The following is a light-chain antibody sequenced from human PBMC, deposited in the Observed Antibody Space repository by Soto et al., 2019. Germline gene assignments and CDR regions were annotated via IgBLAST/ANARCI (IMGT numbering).Light chain of an antibody. V-gene: IGKV1-9*01. J-gene: IGKJ5*01. CDR3: QQLFDSPIT. CDR2: AAS. CDR1: QVISTS. Sequence: DIQLTQSPSFLPPSRGESVTITCRASQVISTSLAWYQVKPGKAPKLLIYAASTLESGVPSRFSATVSGTEFSLTITSLQPEDFATYYCQQLFDSPITFGQGTRLEIK.